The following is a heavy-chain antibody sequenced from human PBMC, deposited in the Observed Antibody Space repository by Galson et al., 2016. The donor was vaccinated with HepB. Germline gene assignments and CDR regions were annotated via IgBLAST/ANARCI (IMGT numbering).Heavy chain of an antibody. V-gene: IGHV4-31*03. D-gene: IGHD3-16*02. CDR2: ISDSDNT. Sequence: TLSLTCTVSGASIISGDYYWNWIRQLPGKGLEWIGHISDSDNTHYSPSLQSRLEISLDSSKNQFSLKLSSVTAADTAFFYCARGWPLGQLSPSPFYIDSWGQGTLVTVSS. CDR1: GASIISGDYY. CDR3: ARGWPLGQLSPSPFYIDS. J-gene: IGHJ4*02.